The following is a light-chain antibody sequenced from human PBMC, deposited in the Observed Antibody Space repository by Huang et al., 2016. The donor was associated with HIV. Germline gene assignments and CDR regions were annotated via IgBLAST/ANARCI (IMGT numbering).Light chain of an antibody. CDR3: QQYFSPRRT. V-gene: IGKV1-NL1*01. CDR1: QGISKS. Sequence: DIQMTQSPSSLSAYVGDRVTITCRASQGISKSLAWYQQTPGNAPKLLVYIASRLESGGPARCSGSGSETDYTLTISGLQPEDSATYYCQQYFSPRRTFGQGTKVEIK. J-gene: IGKJ1*01. CDR2: IAS.